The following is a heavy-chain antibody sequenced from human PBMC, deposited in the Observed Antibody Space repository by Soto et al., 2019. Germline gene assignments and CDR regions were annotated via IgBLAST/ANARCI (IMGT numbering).Heavy chain of an antibody. CDR2: ISAYDGST. V-gene: IGHV1-18*01. D-gene: IGHD3-16*02. CDR1: CYIFTSNA. CDR3: ARVWGSYRAPSGGAGLDP. J-gene: IGHJ5*02. Sequence: ASVKVSSKSSCYIFTSNAITCVRRAPGQGLEWMGRISAYDGSTNYAQKFQGRVTMTTDASTSTAYLEVGSLTSDDTAVYYCARVWGSYRAPSGGAGLDPWGQGTLVTVSS.